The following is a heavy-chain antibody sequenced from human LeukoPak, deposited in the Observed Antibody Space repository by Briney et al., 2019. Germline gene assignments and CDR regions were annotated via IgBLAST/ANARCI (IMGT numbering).Heavy chain of an antibody. CDR3: ARGGSRSGGSLRTFDS. V-gene: IGHV1-18*01. CDR1: GYTFTSYG. Sequence: ASVKVSCKASGYTFTSYGISWVRQAPGQGLEWMGWISAYNGNTNYAQKLQGRVTMTTDTSTSTAYMELSSLRSDVTAVYYCARGGSRSGGSLRTFDSWGQGTLVTVSS. CDR2: ISAYNGNT. J-gene: IGHJ4*02. D-gene: IGHD2-15*01.